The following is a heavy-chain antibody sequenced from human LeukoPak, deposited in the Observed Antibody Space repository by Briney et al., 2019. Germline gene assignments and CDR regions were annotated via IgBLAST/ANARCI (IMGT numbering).Heavy chain of an antibody. V-gene: IGHV1-8*02. CDR1: GGTFSSYA. Sequence: ASVKVSCKASGGTFSSYAISWVRQATGQGLEWMGWMNPNSGNTGYAQKFQGRVTMTRNTSISTAYMELSSLRSEDTAVYYCARGRGAVGADRSDTYFDYWGQGTLVTVSS. J-gene: IGHJ4*02. CDR2: MNPNSGNT. CDR3: ARGRGAVGADRSDTYFDY. D-gene: IGHD1-26*01.